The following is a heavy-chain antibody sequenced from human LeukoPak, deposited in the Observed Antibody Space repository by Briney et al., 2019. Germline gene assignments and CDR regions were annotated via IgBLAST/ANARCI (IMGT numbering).Heavy chain of an antibody. J-gene: IGHJ4*02. CDR3: ARLTTVTTSVYFDY. CDR2: IYHSGST. D-gene: IGHD4-17*01. CDR1: GYPISSGYY. V-gene: IGHV4-38-2*02. Sequence: SETLSLTCTVSGYPISSGYYWGWIRQPPGKGLEWIGSIYHSGSTYYNPSLKSRVTISVDTSKNQFSLKLSSVTAADTAVYYCARLTTVTTSVYFDYWGQGTLVTVSS.